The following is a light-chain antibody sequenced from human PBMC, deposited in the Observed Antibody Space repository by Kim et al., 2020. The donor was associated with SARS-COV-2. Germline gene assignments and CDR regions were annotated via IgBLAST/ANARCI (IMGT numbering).Light chain of an antibody. CDR3: QQFNSYPT. CDR2: DAS. Sequence: AIQLTQSPSSLSASVGDRVTITCRASHGISSALAWYQQKPGKAPKLLIYDASSLESGVPSRFSGSGSGTDFTLTISSLQPEDFATYYCQQFNSYPTFGGGTKVDIK. V-gene: IGKV1-13*02. J-gene: IGKJ4*01. CDR1: HGISSA.